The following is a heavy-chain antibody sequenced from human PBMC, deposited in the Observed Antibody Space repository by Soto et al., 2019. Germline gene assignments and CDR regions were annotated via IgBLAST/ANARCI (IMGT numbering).Heavy chain of an antibody. CDR2: FSASGGST. CDR3: AKNSRFVRVNIIVVFDS. Sequence: EVQLLESGGGLVQPGGSLRLSCAASGFSFSTFAMSWVRQAPGKGLEWVSTFSASGGSTYYADSVKGRFTISRDNSKNTLSLQMHSLRAEDTAVYYCAKNSRFVRVNIIVVFDSWGQGTLVTVSS. D-gene: IGHD3-10*01. CDR1: GFSFSTFA. V-gene: IGHV3-23*01. J-gene: IGHJ4*02.